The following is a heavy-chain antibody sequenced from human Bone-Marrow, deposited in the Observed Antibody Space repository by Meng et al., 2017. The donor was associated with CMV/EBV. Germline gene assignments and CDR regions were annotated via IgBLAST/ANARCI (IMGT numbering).Heavy chain of an antibody. V-gene: IGHV4-59*12. CDR1: GGSISSYY. Sequence: SETLSLTCTVSGGSISSYYWSWIRQPPGKGLEWIGYIYYSGSTNYNPSLKSRVTISVDTSKNQLSLKLSSVTAADTAVYYCARGRGYSGSRFDYWGQGTLVTVSS. CDR2: IYYSGST. J-gene: IGHJ4*02. CDR3: ARGRGYSGSRFDY. D-gene: IGHD1-26*01.